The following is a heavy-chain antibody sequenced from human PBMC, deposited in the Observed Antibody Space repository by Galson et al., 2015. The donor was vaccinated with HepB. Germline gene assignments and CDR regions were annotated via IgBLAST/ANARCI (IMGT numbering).Heavy chain of an antibody. J-gene: IGHJ4*02. CDR2: INPHNGDT. V-gene: IGHV1-2*02. CDR3: ARLDF. Sequence: SVKVSCKASGYIFTGYNIHWVRQAPGQGLQWMGWINPHNGDTDYAENFQGRVAMSRDTSISTVYMELRGLRSDDTAMYFCARLDFWGQGTPVTVSS. CDR1: GYIFTGYN.